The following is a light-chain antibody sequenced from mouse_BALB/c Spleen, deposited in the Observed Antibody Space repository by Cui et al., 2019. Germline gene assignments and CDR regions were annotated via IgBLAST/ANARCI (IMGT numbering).Light chain of an antibody. J-gene: IGKJ1*01. V-gene: IGKV4-80*01. CDR3: HQWSSYTWT. Sequence: QIVLTHSPPIMSASIGEEITLNGRASSSVSYMHWYQQKSGTSPKLLIYSTSNLASGVPSRFSGSGSGTFYSLTISSVEAEDAADYYCHQWSSYTWTFGGGTKLEIK. CDR2: STS. CDR1: SSVSY.